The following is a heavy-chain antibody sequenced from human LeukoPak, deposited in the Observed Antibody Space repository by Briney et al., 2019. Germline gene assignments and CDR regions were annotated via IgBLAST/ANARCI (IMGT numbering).Heavy chain of an antibody. CDR3: APDPYYYDSSGYSLYYFDY. V-gene: IGHV3-23*01. D-gene: IGHD3-22*01. CDR2: ISGSGGST. Sequence: GGSLRLSCAASGFTFSSYAMSWVRQAPGKELEWVSAISGSGGSTYYADSVKGRFTISRDNSKNTLYLQMNSLRAEDTAVYYCAPDPYYYDSSGYSLYYFDYWGQGTLVTVSS. J-gene: IGHJ4*02. CDR1: GFTFSSYA.